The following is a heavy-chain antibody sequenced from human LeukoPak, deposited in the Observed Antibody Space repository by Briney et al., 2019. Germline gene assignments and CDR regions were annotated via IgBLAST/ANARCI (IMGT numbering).Heavy chain of an antibody. V-gene: IGHV1-2*02. Sequence: ASVKVSCKASGYTFTGYYMHWVRQAPGQGLEWMGWINPNSGGTNYAQKFQGRVTMTRDTSISTAYMVLSRLRSDDTAVYYCAREAIKYCSSTSCYLGYWGQGTLVTVSS. CDR2: INPNSGGT. D-gene: IGHD2-2*01. J-gene: IGHJ4*02. CDR3: AREAIKYCSSTSCYLGY. CDR1: GYTFTGYY.